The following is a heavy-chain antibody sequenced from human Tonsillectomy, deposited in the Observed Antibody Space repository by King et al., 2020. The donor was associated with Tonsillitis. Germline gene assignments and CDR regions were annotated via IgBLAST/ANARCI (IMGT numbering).Heavy chain of an antibody. CDR2: IHPGDSDT. V-gene: IGHV5-51*01. J-gene: IGHJ4*02. CDR1: GYSFANYW. CDR3: ARLDSSGWTRRYFDY. D-gene: IGHD6-25*01. Sequence: VQLVESGAEVKKPGESLKISCKGSGYSFANYWIGWVRQMPGKGLEWMGIIHPGDSDTRYRPSFQGQVTISADKSISTAYLQWSSLKASDTAMYYCARLDSSGWTRRYFDYWGQGTLVTVSS.